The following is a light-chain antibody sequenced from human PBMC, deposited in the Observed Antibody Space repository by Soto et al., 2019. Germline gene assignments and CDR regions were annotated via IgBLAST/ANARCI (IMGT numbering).Light chain of an antibody. CDR2: AAS. V-gene: IGKV3-20*01. Sequence: EIVLTQSPGTLSLSPGERATLSCRASQSISSSYLAWYQQKPGQAPRLLIYAASSRATGIPERFSGSGSGTDFTLTISRLEPEDFAVYYCQQYGSSSYTFGQGTQVEIK. CDR1: QSISSSY. CDR3: QQYGSSSYT. J-gene: IGKJ2*01.